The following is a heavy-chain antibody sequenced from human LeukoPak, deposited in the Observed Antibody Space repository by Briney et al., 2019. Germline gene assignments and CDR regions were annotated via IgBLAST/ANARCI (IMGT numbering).Heavy chain of an antibody. Sequence: GGSLRLSCAASGFIFNNYYMTWIRQAPGKGLEWVSAISGSGGSTYYADSVKGRFTISRDNSKNTLYLQMNSLRAEDTAVYYCAKVRDGGIETDAFDIWGQGTMVTVSS. CDR1: GFIFNNYY. D-gene: IGHD4-23*01. V-gene: IGHV3-23*01. CDR2: ISGSGGST. J-gene: IGHJ3*02. CDR3: AKVRDGGIETDAFDI.